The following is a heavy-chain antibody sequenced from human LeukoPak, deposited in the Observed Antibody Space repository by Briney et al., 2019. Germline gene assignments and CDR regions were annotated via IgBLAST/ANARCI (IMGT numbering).Heavy chain of an antibody. Sequence: ASVKVSCKASGYTFTGYYMHWVRQAPGQGLEWMGWINPNSGGTNYAQKFQGRVTMTRDTSISTAYMELSRLRSDDTAVYYCARSRGIAAHTLRYWGQGTLVTVSS. D-gene: IGHD6-13*01. CDR2: INPNSGGT. J-gene: IGHJ4*02. CDR3: ARSRGIAAHTLRY. V-gene: IGHV1-2*02. CDR1: GYTFTGYY.